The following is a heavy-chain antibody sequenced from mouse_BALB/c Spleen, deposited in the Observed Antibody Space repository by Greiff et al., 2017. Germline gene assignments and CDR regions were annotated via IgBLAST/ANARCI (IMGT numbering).Heavy chain of an antibody. V-gene: IGHV1-14*01. CDR1: GYTFTSYV. J-gene: IGHJ2*01. D-gene: IGHD2-14*01. Sequence: EVQRVESGPELVKPGASVKMSCKASGYTFTSYVMHWVKQKPGQGLEWIGYINPYNDGTKYNEKFKGKATLTSDKSSSTAYMELSSLTSEDSAVYYCARCHRYDDYFDYWGQGTTLTVSS. CDR3: ARCHRYDDYFDY. CDR2: INPYNDGT.